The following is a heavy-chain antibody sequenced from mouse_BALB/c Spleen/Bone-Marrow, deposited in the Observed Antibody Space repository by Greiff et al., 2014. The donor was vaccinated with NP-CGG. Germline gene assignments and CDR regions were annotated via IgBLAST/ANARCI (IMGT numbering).Heavy chain of an antibody. J-gene: IGHJ3*01. CDR1: GFTFSDYY. Sequence: EVKLMESGGGLVKPGGSLKLSCAASGFTFSDYYMYWVRQTPRKRLEWVATISDGGSYTYYPDSVKGRFTISRDNAKNNLYLQMSSLKSEDTAMYYCARDLITTATSFAYWGQGTLVTVSA. V-gene: IGHV5-4*02. CDR2: ISDGGSYT. CDR3: ARDLITTATSFAY. D-gene: IGHD1-2*01.